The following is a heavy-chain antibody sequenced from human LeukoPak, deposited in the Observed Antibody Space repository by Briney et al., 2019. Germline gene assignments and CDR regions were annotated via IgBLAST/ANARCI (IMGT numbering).Heavy chain of an antibody. J-gene: IGHJ4*02. V-gene: IGHV4-34*01. CDR3: ARVILAGTIFGVVTEPFDY. CDR2: INQSGTT. CDR1: GGSISSYY. D-gene: IGHD3-3*01. Sequence: ASETLSLTCTVSGGSISSYYWSWIRQPPGRGLEWIGEINQSGTTNYNPSLKSRVTISVDTSKNQFSLKLSSVTAADTAVYYCARVILAGTIFGVVTEPFDYWGQGTLVTVSS.